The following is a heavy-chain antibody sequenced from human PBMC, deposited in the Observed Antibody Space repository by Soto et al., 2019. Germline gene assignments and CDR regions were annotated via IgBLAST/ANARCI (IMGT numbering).Heavy chain of an antibody. D-gene: IGHD6-19*01. V-gene: IGHV1-69*13. Sequence: ASVKVSCKASGGTFNNYSLSWVRQAPGQGLEWMGGIIPIFGTANYAQKFQGRVTITADESTNTAYMELSSLRSEDTAVYYCARDSSGRGWFDPWGQGTLVPSPQ. J-gene: IGHJ5*02. CDR1: GGTFNNYS. CDR2: IIPIFGTA. CDR3: ARDSSGRGWFDP.